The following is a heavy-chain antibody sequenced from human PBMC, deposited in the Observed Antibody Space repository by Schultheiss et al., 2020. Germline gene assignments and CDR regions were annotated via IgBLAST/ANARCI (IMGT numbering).Heavy chain of an antibody. CDR1: GYTFTGYY. CDR3: ARVKRSSSRQPSYDY. J-gene: IGHJ4*02. CDR2: INPNSGGT. Sequence: ASVKVSCKASGYTFTGYYMHWVRQAPGQGLEWMGRINPNSGGTNYAQKFQGRVTMTRDTSISTAYMELSRLRSDDTAVYYCARVKRSSSRQPSYDYWGQGTLVTVSS. V-gene: IGHV1-2*06. D-gene: IGHD6-13*01.